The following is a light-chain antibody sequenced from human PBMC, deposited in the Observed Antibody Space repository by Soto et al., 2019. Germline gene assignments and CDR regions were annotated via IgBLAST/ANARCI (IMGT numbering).Light chain of an antibody. Sequence: EILMTQSPATLPVSPGQRATFSCRSSQSVSSNLAWYQQKPGQDPRFLIYGASTRATGIPARFSGSGSGTEFPLTISSLQSEDFAVDYCQRYDSWALTFGGGTKVEIK. CDR1: QSVSSN. V-gene: IGKV3-15*01. J-gene: IGKJ4*01. CDR2: GAS. CDR3: QRYDSWALT.